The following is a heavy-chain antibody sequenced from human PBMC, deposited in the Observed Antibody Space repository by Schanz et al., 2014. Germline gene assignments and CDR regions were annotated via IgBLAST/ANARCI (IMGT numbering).Heavy chain of an antibody. Sequence: EVQLVESGGGLVQPGGSLRLSCAASRFTFSDYWMSWVRQAPGKGLEWVANLKQDGSEKCYVDSVKGRFSISRDNAKNSLYLQMNSLRVEDTAVSNCAKVWKDHRIAGRPGWSDGMDVWGQGTTVTVSS. CDR3: AKVWKDHRIAGRPGWSDGMDV. V-gene: IGHV3-7*01. CDR1: RFTFSDYW. J-gene: IGHJ6*02. CDR2: LKQDGSEK. D-gene: IGHD6-6*01.